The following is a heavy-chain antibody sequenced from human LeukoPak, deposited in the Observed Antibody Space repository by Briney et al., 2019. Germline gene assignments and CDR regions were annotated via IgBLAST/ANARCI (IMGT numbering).Heavy chain of an antibody. Sequence: GGSLRLSCAASGFTFSSYAMSWVRQAPAKGLEWVSAISGSGGSTYYADSVKGRFTISRDNSKNTLYLQMNSLRAEDTAVYYCVTGIAAAGTGGPADYWGQGTLVTVSS. D-gene: IGHD6-13*01. J-gene: IGHJ4*02. CDR2: ISGSGGST. V-gene: IGHV3-23*01. CDR1: GFTFSSYA. CDR3: VTGIAAAGTGGPADY.